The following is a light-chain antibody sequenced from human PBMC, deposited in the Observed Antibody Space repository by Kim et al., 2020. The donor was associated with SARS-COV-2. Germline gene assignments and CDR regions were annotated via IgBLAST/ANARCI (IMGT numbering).Light chain of an antibody. CDR3: QQYNDCSAT. CDR2: EAS. V-gene: IGKV1-5*03. Sequence: DIQMTQSPSTLSASVGDRVTITCRASQTISSRMAWYQQKPGKAPTLLMYEASSLETGVPSRFSGSRSGTEFTLTISSLQPDDFATYYCQQYNDCSATFGQGTKLEI. J-gene: IGKJ2*01. CDR1: QTISSR.